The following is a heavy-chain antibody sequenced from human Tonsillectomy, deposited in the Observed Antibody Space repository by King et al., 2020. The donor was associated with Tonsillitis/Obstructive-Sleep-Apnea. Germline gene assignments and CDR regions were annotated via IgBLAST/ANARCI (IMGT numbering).Heavy chain of an antibody. CDR2: IYPGDSDT. V-gene: IGHV5-51*01. CDR3: ARQEGDSSWASVY. CDR1: GYSFTSYW. J-gene: IGHJ4*03. D-gene: IGHD6-13*01. Sequence: QLVQSGAEVKKPGESLKISCKGSGYSFTSYWIGWVRQMPGKGLEWMAIIYPGDSDTSYSTSFQGQVTISADKSISTAYLQRSSLEASDTAIYYCARQEGDSSWASVYWGHGAPVTVSS.